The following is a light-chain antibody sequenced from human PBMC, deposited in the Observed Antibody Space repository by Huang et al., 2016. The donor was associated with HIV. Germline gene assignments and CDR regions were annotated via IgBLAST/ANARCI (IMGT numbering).Light chain of an antibody. CDR1: QSVSSSY. V-gene: IGKV3-20*01. J-gene: IGKJ2*01. CDR3: QQYGSSPYT. CDR2: GAS. Sequence: EIVLTQFPGTLSLSPGESATVSCGASQSVSSSYLAWYQQKPGQAPTLLIYGASNRATDILDRFSGSGSGTDFTLTISRLEPEDFAVYYCQQYGSSPYTFGQGTKLEIK.